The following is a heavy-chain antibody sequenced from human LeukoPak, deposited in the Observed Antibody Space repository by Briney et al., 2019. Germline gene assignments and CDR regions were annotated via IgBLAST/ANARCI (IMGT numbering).Heavy chain of an antibody. Sequence: PSETLSLTCTVSGNSISSYYWSWIRQPPGKGLEWIGYIYYSGSTNYNPSLKSRVTISVDTSKNQFTLKLSSVTAADTAVYYCARGARSYYYMDVWGKGTTVTVSS. CDR2: IYYSGST. D-gene: IGHD3-16*01. V-gene: IGHV4-59*01. CDR3: ARGARSYYYMDV. J-gene: IGHJ6*03. CDR1: GNSISSYY.